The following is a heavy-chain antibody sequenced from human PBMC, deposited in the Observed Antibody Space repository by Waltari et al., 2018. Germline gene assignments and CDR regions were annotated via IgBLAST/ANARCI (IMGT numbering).Heavy chain of an antibody. CDR2: VNYAGNT. CDR1: GVSVTTANYY. D-gene: IGHD1-26*01. V-gene: IGHV4-39*07. J-gene: IGHJ4*02. Sequence: QLQLQESGPGLVQPSETLSLTCTVSGVSVTTANYYWAWIRQPPGKELEWIGSVNYAGNTLYNPSLRRRLALSIDTSKNQFSLRLTSVTAADTAVYYCARDARIVESTHVDSWGQGMLVTVSS. CDR3: ARDARIVESTHVDS.